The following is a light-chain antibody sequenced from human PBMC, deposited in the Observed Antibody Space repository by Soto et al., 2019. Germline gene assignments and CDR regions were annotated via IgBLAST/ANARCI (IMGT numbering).Light chain of an antibody. J-gene: IGKJ4*01. Sequence: DIPMSQSPATLSASVGDRVTIPCRASQSISRWLAWYQQKPGKAPKLLIYKASTLESGVPSRFSGSGSGTDFTLTISSLQSEDFAVYYCQQYNNWPPVTFGGGTNVDIK. CDR2: KAS. CDR1: QSISRW. V-gene: IGKV1-5*03. CDR3: QQYNNWPPVT.